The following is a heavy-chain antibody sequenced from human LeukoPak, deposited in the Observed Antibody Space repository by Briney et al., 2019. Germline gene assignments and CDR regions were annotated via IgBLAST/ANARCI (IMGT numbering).Heavy chain of an antibody. CDR1: GGSLISGDYY. CDR2: IYHNGDT. V-gene: IGHV4-30-4*08. D-gene: IGHD2-2*02. Sequence: PSQTLSLTCLVSGGSLISGDYYWSWIRQPPGKGLEWIGYIYHNGDTYYNPSLKSRVSISVDTSKNQFSLKLNSVTAADTAVYYCARAGVVPAAINRAFDIWGQGSLVTVSS. J-gene: IGHJ3*02. CDR3: ARAGVVPAAINRAFDI.